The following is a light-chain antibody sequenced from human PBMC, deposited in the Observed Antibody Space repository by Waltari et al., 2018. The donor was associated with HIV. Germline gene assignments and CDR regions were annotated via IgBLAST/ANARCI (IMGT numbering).Light chain of an antibody. J-gene: IGLJ2*01. CDR1: NIGSKS. CDR3: QVWDSSRDHPVV. CDR2: YDS. Sequence: SYVLTQPPSVSVAPGKTARFTCGGNNIGSKSVNWYQQKPGQAPILVIYYDSDRPSGSPERCSGSNSGNTATLTISSVEAGDEADYYCQVWDSSRDHPVVFGGGTKLTVL. V-gene: IGLV3-21*04.